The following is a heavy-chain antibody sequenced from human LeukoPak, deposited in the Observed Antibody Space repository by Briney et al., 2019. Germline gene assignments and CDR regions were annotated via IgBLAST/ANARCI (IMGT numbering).Heavy chain of an antibody. D-gene: IGHD3-3*01. CDR1: GFTVTTNY. CDR2: IYSGGST. CDR3: ARGDFWSGYYTGLY. V-gene: IGHV3-53*04. Sequence: GGSLRLSCAASGFTVTTNYMGWVRQAPGKGLEWVSVIYSGGSTYYADSVKGQFTISRHNSKHTLYLQMDSLRDEDTAVYYCARGDFWSGYYTGLYWGQGTLVTVSS. J-gene: IGHJ4*02.